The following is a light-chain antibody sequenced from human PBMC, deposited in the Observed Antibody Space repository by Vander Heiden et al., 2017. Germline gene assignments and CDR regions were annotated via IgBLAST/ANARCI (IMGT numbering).Light chain of an antibody. V-gene: IGLV1-51*02. Sequence: QSVLTQPPSVSAAPGQKVPISCPGSSANIGNNYVSWYQQLPGTAPKLPIYENNKRPSGMPDRFAGSKSGTSATMGITGLQTGDEADDYCGTWDSSMSAGGVFGGGTKLTVL. CDR2: ENN. CDR3: GTWDSSMSAGGV. J-gene: IGLJ3*02. CDR1: SANIGNNY.